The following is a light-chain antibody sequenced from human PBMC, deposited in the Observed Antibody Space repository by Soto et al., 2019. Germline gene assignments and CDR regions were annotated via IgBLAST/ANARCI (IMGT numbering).Light chain of an antibody. J-gene: IGKJ5*01. V-gene: IGKV1-39*01. Sequence: DIQMTQSPSSVSASVGDRVTSTCRASQSISSYLNWYQQKPGKAPKLLIYAASSLQSGVPSRFSGSGSGTDFTLTISSLQPEDFATYYCQQSYSTPPITFGQGTRREIK. CDR1: QSISSY. CDR3: QQSYSTPPIT. CDR2: AAS.